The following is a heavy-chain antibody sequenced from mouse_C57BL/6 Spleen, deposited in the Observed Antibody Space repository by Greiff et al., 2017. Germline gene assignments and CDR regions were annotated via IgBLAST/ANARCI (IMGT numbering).Heavy chain of an antibody. CDR1: GFTFSSYG. J-gene: IGHJ2*01. V-gene: IGHV5-6*01. CDR2: ISSGGSYT. CDR3: ARNYGSSYYFDY. Sequence: EVKLMESGGDLVKPGGSLKLSCAASGFTFSSYGMSWVRQTPDKRLEWVATISSGGSYTYYPDSVKGRFTISRDNAKNTLYLQMSSLKSEDTAMYYSARNYGSSYYFDYWGQGTTLTVSS. D-gene: IGHD1-1*01.